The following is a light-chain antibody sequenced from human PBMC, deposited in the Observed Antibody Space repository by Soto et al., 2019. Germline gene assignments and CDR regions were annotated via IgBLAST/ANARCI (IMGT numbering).Light chain of an antibody. CDR1: QIVATN. CDR3: QQYYQWGLS. Sequence: VMTQSPANVSVSPGEGVTLFCRASQIVATNLAWYQLKPGQAPRLLIYSSSTRATGIPATFSGSGSGTQFSLTISSLQPGVSAVYYCQQYYQWGLSFGGGTKVEI. CDR2: SSS. J-gene: IGKJ4*01. V-gene: IGKV3D-15*01.